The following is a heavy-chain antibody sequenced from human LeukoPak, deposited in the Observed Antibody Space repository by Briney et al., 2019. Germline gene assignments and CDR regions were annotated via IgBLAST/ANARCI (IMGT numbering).Heavy chain of an antibody. CDR2: ISSSGGST. D-gene: IGHD6-19*01. CDR3: AKGAGAEAFVI. Sequence: PGRSLRLSCTASGFTFSTYAMSWVRQAPGKGLEWVSAISSSGGSTYYADSVKGRFTISRDDSKNTLHLQMNSLRAEDTAVYYCAKGAGAEAFVIWGQGTMVTVSS. CDR1: GFTFSTYA. V-gene: IGHV3-23*01. J-gene: IGHJ3*02.